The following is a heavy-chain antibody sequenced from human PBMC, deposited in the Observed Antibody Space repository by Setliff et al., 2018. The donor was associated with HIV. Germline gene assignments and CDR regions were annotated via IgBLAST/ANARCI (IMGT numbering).Heavy chain of an antibody. D-gene: IGHD4-17*01. J-gene: IGHJ4*02. CDR1: GGSFTTYY. CDR3: AGYGDYPLPKLIY. V-gene: IGHV4-34*01. Sequence: SETLSLTCGVYGGSFTTYYWTWIRQPPGKGLEWLGEINHSGSTNYNPSFKSRVTMSVDTSKNQFSLRLTSVTAADTAVYYCAGYGDYPLPKLIYWGQGTLVTVSS. CDR2: INHSGST.